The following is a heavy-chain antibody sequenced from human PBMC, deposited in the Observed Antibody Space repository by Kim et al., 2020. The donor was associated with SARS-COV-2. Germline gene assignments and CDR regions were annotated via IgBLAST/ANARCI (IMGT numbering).Heavy chain of an antibody. V-gene: IGHV4-59*08. CDR2: IYYSGST. CDR1: GGSISSYY. Sequence: SETLSLTCTVSGGSISSYYWSWIRQPPGKGLEWIGYIYYSGSTNYNPSLKSRVTISVDTSKNQFSLKLSSVTAADTAVYYCARHALYGSGSYYNVLTHAFDIWGQGTMVTVSS. CDR3: ARHALYGSGSYYNVLTHAFDI. D-gene: IGHD3-10*01. J-gene: IGHJ3*02.